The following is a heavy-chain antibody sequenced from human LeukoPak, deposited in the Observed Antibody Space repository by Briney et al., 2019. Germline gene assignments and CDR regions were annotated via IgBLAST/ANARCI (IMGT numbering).Heavy chain of an antibody. D-gene: IGHD3-3*01. CDR1: GGSISSSSYY. J-gene: IGHJ5*02. CDR2: IYYSGST. Sequence: SETLSLTCTVSGGSISSSSYYWGWVRQPPGKGLEWIGSIYYSGSTYYNPSLKSRVTISVDTSKNQFSLKLSSVTAADTAVYYCAKLDDFNSLTGGTYNCFDPWGQGTLVTVSS. CDR3: AKLDDFNSLTGGTYNCFDP. V-gene: IGHV4-39*01.